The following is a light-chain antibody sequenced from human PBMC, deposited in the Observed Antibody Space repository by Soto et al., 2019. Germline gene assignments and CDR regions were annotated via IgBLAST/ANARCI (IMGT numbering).Light chain of an antibody. CDR3: QQVTIYPLYT. CDR2: DAS. Sequence: AIQLTQSPSSLSASVGDRVTISCRASQGISSGLAWYQQKPGNPPKLLISDASRLESGVPSMFSGSGSGTDFTLTISTLQPEDCATYYCQQVTIYPLYTFGQGTKLEIK. V-gene: IGKV1-13*02. CDR1: QGISSG. J-gene: IGKJ2*01.